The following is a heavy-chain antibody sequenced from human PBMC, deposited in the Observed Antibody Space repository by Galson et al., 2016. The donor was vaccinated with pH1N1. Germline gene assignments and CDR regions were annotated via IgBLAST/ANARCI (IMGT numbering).Heavy chain of an antibody. CDR1: GFTFSSYG. J-gene: IGHJ6*02. D-gene: IGHD3-10*01. Sequence: SLRLSCAASGFTFSSYGMQWVRQAPGKGLEWVAVISHDGTVTYYADSVKGRFTISRDSSKNTLSLQMNSLRAEDTAVYYCARAEYYGSVSYIMRYFGMGVWGQGTTVTVSS. CDR2: ISHDGTVT. V-gene: IGHV3-30*03. CDR3: ARAEYYGSVSYIMRYFGMGV.